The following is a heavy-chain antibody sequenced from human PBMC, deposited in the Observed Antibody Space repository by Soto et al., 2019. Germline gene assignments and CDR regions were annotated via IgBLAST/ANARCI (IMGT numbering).Heavy chain of an antibody. D-gene: IGHD3-10*01. V-gene: IGHV3-7*01. J-gene: IGHJ3*01. Sequence: GGSLRLSCAASGFTFSSYAMSWVRQAPGRGLEWVADIKQDGGDKYYVDSVRGRFTISRDNAKNSLYLQMNSLRAEDTAVYYCARVAGFDLWGQGTMVTVSS. CDR3: ARVAGFDL. CDR2: IKQDGGDK. CDR1: GFTFSSYA.